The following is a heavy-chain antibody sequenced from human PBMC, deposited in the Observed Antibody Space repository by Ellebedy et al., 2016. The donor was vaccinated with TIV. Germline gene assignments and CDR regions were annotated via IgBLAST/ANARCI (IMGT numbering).Heavy chain of an antibody. D-gene: IGHD2-21*01. Sequence: GESLKISCEASGIIVSDYFMNWVRQAPGKGLEWVSVLYPDAKTTYTDSVNGRFIVSRDSSKNTLYLQMNSLTAEDTAVYYCARDPGGGGDFGDNWFDPWGQGTLVTVSS. CDR2: LYPDAKT. CDR3: ARDPGGGGDFGDNWFDP. CDR1: GIIVSDYF. J-gene: IGHJ5*02. V-gene: IGHV3-66*01.